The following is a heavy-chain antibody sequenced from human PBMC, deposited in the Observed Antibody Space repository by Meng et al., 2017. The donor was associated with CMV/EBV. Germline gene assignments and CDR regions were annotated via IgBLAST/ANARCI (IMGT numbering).Heavy chain of an antibody. V-gene: IGHV4-34*01. D-gene: IGHD1-26*01. CDR3: GTGRGDAWELLGD. CDR2: INHSGSA. CDR1: GGSFSAYY. J-gene: IGHJ4*02. Sequence: SETLSLTCAVYGGSFSAYYWSWIRQPPGKGLEWIGEINHSGSANYNSSLKSRVTISADTSKNHFSLRLSSVTAADTAVYFCGTGRGDAWELLGDWGQGTLVTVSS.